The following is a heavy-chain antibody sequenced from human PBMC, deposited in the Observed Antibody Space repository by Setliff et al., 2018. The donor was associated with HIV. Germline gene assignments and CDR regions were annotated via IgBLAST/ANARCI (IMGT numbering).Heavy chain of an antibody. CDR2: IYYRGAT. J-gene: IGHJ4*02. CDR1: GGSISNSDFY. V-gene: IGHV4-39*01. D-gene: IGHD3-22*01. CDR3: ARPYDSLYG. Sequence: SETLSVTCTVSGGSISNSDFYWGWIRQSPGKGLEWIGSIYYRGATYYNPTLQSRVTISADTSKNQFYLKLTSVTAADTAIYYCARPYDSLYGWGQGVLVTVSS.